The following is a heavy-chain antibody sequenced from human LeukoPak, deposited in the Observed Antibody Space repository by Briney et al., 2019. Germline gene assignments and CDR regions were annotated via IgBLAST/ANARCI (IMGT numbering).Heavy chain of an antibody. CDR2: IYSGGST. D-gene: IGHD1-26*01. J-gene: IGHJ6*02. CDR3: AADGRAFYGMDV. Sequence: GGSLRLSCAASGFTVSSNYMSWVRQAPGKGLEWVSVIYSGGSTYYADSVKGRFIISRDNSKNTLYLQMNSLRAEDTAVYYCAADGRAFYGMDVWGQGTTVTVSS. V-gene: IGHV3-53*01. CDR1: GFTVSSNY.